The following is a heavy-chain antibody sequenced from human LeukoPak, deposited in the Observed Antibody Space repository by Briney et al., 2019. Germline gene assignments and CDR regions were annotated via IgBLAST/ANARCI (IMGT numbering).Heavy chain of an antibody. CDR3: TTELGYCSGGSCYSAAFDI. Sequence: GGSLRLSCAASGFTFSNAWMSWVRQAPGKGLEWVGHIKSKTDGGTTDYAAPVKGRFTISRDDSKNTLYLQMNSLKTEDTAVYYCTTELGYCSGGSCYSAAFDIWGQGTMVTVSS. D-gene: IGHD2-15*01. J-gene: IGHJ3*02. CDR2: IKSKTDGGTT. V-gene: IGHV3-15*01. CDR1: GFTFSNAW.